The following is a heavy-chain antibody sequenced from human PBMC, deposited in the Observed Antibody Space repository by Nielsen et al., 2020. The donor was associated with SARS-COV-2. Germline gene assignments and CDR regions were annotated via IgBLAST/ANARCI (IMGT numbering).Heavy chain of an antibody. V-gene: IGHV4-31*02. CDR3: ARTIGSPSNIDV. J-gene: IGHJ4*02. CDR2: IYDSGIS. D-gene: IGHD3-10*01. Sequence: WIRQPPGKGLEWIGYIYDSGISYHTPSLESRVSISVDTSKNQFSLKLTSVTVADTAVYFCARTIGSPSNIDVWGPGTLVTVSS.